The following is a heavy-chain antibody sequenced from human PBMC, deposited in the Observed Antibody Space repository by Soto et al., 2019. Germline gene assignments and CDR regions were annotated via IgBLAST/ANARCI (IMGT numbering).Heavy chain of an antibody. CDR3: ARHGGVSTIRGVLAAFDI. CDR1: GGSVNSYS. D-gene: IGHD3-10*01. J-gene: IGHJ3*02. Sequence: SETLSLTCTVSGGSVNSYSWSWIRQPPGKGLEQIGYISYTGNTNYSPSLKSRATISADRTKNHFSLRLESVTAADAAIYYCARHGGVSTIRGVLAAFDIWGRGTKVTVSS. CDR2: ISYTGNT. V-gene: IGHV4-59*08.